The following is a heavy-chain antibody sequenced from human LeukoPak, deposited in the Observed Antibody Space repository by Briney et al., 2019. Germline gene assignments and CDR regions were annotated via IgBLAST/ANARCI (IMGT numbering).Heavy chain of an antibody. J-gene: IGHJ4*02. Sequence: SETLSLTCAVSGVSISSSEWWIWVRQPPGQGQEWIGEIHRDGRTRYNPSLKSRVTMSIDYSKNQFSLKVSSVTAADTAIYYCGKTDIYFNPIDYWGPGSLVTVSS. D-gene: IGHD3-9*01. CDR3: GKTDIYFNPIDY. CDR1: GVSISSSEW. V-gene: IGHV4-4*02. CDR2: IHRDGRT.